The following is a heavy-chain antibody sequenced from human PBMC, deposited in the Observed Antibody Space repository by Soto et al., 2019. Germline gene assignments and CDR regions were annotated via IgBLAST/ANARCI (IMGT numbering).Heavy chain of an antibody. J-gene: IGHJ5*01. CDR3: ATVMHDYGTNRVDS. D-gene: IGHD4-17*01. V-gene: IGHV4-30-4*01. CDR2: IYYTGTP. CDR1: SGSISSDKYY. Sequence: QVQLQESGPGLVKPSQTLSLTCSVSSGSISSDKYYWTWIRQSPGKGLEWIGHIYYTGTPHYNPSVTSRVIILRHKSKDQFSLTLTSVTAADTGVYYFATVMHDYGTNRVDSWGQGILVTVSS.